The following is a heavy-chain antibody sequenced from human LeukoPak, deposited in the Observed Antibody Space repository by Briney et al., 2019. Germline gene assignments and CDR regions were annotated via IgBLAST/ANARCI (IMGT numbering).Heavy chain of an antibody. CDR3: ASTTVTTRPQYSQH. D-gene: IGHD4-17*01. Sequence: SVKLSCKASGGTFSSYAISWVRQTPGQGLEWMGGIIPIFGTANYSQKFQGRVTITADESTSTAYMELSSLRSEDTAVYYCASTTVTTRPQYSQHWSQSPLVTVSS. J-gene: IGHJ1*01. V-gene: IGHV1-69*13. CDR1: GGTFSSYA. CDR2: IIPIFGTA.